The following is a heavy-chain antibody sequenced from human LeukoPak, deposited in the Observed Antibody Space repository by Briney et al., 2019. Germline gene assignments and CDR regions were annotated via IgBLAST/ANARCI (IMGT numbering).Heavy chain of an antibody. J-gene: IGHJ1*01. CDR1: GFTFSSYS. CDR3: ARGSDLKYFQY. V-gene: IGHV3-48*01. Sequence: PGGSLRLSCAAYGFTFSSYSMNWVRQAPGKGLEWISYISSGSSTIYYADSVKGRFTISRDNAKNSLYLQMNSLRAEDMAVYYCARGSDLKYFQYWGQGTLVTVSS. CDR2: ISSGSSTI.